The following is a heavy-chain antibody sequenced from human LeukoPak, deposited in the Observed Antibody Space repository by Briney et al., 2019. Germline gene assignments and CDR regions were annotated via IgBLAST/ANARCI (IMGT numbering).Heavy chain of an antibody. V-gene: IGHV3-7*01. CDR1: GFTISSHW. CDR3: AKENDFVY. D-gene: IGHD3-3*01. Sequence: GGSLRLSCAASGFTISSHWMSWVRQAPGKGLEWVANIKEDGSEQPYVDSVKGRFTISRDNSKSTLYLQMNSLRAEDTAVYYCAKENDFVYWGQGTLVTVSS. CDR2: IKEDGSEQ. J-gene: IGHJ4*02.